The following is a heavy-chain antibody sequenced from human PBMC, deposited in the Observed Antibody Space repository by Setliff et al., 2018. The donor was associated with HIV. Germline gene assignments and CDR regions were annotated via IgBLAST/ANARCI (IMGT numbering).Heavy chain of an antibody. CDR2: IKNDGSEK. J-gene: IGHJ4*02. CDR3: GKDEQRSGDFIY. Sequence: GGSLRLSCAASGFAFSDFSMSWVRQAPGKGLEWVAKIKNDGSEKYYVDSVEGRFTISRDNAKNTAYLYMYRLTVDDTGVYYCGKDEQRSGDFIYWGQGTLVTVSS. D-gene: IGHD4-17*01. CDR1: GFAFSDFS. V-gene: IGHV3-7*01.